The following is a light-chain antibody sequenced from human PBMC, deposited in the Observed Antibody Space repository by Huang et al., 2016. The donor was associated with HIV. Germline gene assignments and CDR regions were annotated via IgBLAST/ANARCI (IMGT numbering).Light chain of an antibody. CDR2: GAS. CDR3: QQYSDSPFT. CDR1: RSVTNSY. V-gene: IGKV3-20*01. J-gene: IGKJ4*01. Sequence: IVLTQTTGTLSLSPGERATLSCRASRSVTNSYLAWYQHRPGQAPRLLIYGASSRATGVPDRFSGSGSGTDFTLTITRLEPEDFGVYCQQYSDSPFTFGGGTKVEIK.